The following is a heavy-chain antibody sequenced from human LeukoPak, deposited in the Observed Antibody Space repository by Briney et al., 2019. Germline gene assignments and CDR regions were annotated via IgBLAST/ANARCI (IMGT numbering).Heavy chain of an antibody. J-gene: IGHJ4*02. Sequence: TGGSLRVSCAASGFTFSSNYMSWVRQAPGKGLEWVSVIYSGGNKYYSDSVKGRFIISRDNSKNTLYLQMNSLRAEDTAVYYCARHYYYGSGSYNFDYWGQGTLVTVSS. CDR3: ARHYYYGSGSYNFDY. CDR1: GFTFSSNY. CDR2: IYSGGNK. V-gene: IGHV3-53*01. D-gene: IGHD3-10*01.